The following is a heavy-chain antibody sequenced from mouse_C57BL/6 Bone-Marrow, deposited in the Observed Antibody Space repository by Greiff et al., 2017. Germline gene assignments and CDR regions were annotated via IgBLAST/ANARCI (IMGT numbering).Heavy chain of an antibody. CDR2: ISSGSSTI. J-gene: IGHJ2*01. Sequence: DVLLVESGGGLVKPGGSLKLSCAASGFTFSDYGMHWVRQAPEKGLEWVAYISSGSSTIYYADTVTGRFPITRDNAKNTLFLQMTSLRSEDTAMYYCARPYFDYWGQGTTLTVSS. V-gene: IGHV5-17*01. CDR1: GFTFSDYG. CDR3: ARPYFDY.